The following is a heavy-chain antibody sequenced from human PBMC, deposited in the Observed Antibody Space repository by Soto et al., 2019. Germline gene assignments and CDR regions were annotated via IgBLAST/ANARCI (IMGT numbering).Heavy chain of an antibody. Sequence: QLQLQESGPGLVKPSETLPLTCTVSGGSISRSNFYWAWIRQPPGKGLEWIGSIHYSGSTYYNPSLKSRVTISVDTSKNQFSLKVTSVTAADTAVYYCARPYYFDWLSVSRDVFDVWGQGTMVTVSS. D-gene: IGHD3-9*01. CDR2: IHYSGST. V-gene: IGHV4-39*01. J-gene: IGHJ3*01. CDR3: ARPYYFDWLSVSRDVFDV. CDR1: GGSISRSNFY.